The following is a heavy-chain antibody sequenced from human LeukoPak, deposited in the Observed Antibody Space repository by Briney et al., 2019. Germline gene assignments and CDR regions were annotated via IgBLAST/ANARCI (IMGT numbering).Heavy chain of an antibody. Sequence: GGSLRLSCAASGFTFSDSSVHWVRQASGKGLEWLGRIRGKANTYATLYAESVEGRLILSRDDSENTAYLQMNSLKTEDTAVYYCARRDDYGDPRSFDYWGQGTLVSVSS. CDR2: IRGKANTYAT. CDR3: ARRDDYGDPRSFDY. CDR1: GFTFSDSS. J-gene: IGHJ4*02. V-gene: IGHV3-73*01. D-gene: IGHD4-17*01.